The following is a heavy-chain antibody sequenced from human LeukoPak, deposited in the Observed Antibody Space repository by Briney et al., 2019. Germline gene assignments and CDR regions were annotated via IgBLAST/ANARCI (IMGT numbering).Heavy chain of an antibody. CDR3: ARDELYYDSGAYSEYYFDY. Sequence: ASVKVSCKVSGYTLTELSMHWVRQAPGQGLEWMGIINPSGGSTSYAQKFQGRVTMTRDTSTSTVYMELSSLRSEDTAVYYCARDELYYDSGAYSEYYFDYWGQGTLVTVSS. CDR1: GYTLTELS. V-gene: IGHV1-46*01. D-gene: IGHD3-22*01. J-gene: IGHJ4*02. CDR2: INPSGGST.